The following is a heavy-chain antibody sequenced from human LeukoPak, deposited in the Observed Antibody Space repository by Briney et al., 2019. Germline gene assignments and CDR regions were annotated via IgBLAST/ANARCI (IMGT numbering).Heavy chain of an antibody. D-gene: IGHD3-22*01. V-gene: IGHV4-4*07. CDR2: IHTTGNT. CDR1: GGSIGSYY. Sequence: SETLSLTCIVSGGSIGSYYWSWIRQPAGKGLEWIGRIHTTGNTNYNPSLKSRVTMSIDTSKKQFSLKLSSVTAADTAVYYCARGKYYYDSNSSYRYFDPWGQGTLVTVSS. CDR3: ARGKYYYDSNSSYRYFDP. J-gene: IGHJ5*02.